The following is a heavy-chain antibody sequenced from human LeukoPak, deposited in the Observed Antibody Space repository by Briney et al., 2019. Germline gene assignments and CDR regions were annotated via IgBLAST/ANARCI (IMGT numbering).Heavy chain of an antibody. Sequence: GGSLRLSCATSAFIFNNAWMSWVRQAPGKGLEWVSAISGNGEIIHYADSVKGRFTISRDNSKNTLYLLMSSLRAEDTAVYYCARGPWASGTQITTLDLWGRGTLVTVSS. J-gene: IGHJ2*01. D-gene: IGHD3-10*01. CDR2: ISGNGEII. V-gene: IGHV3-23*01. CDR1: AFIFNNAW. CDR3: ARGPWASGTQITTLDL.